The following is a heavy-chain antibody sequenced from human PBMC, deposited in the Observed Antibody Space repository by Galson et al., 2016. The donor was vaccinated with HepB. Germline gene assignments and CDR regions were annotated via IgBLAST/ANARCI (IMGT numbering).Heavy chain of an antibody. V-gene: IGHV3-30*18. D-gene: IGHD5-12*01. J-gene: IGHJ4*02. CDR3: AKWGGSGYDWARLDY. CDR1: GFTFSSYG. CDR2: ISYDGSNK. Sequence: LRLSCAASGFTFSSYGMHWVRQAPGKGLEWVAVISYDGSNKYYADSVKGRFTISRDNSKSTLYLQMNSLRAEDTAVYYCAKWGGSGYDWARLDYWGQGTLVTVSS.